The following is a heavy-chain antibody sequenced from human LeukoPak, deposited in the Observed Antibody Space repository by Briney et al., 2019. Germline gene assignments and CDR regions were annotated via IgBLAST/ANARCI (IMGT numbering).Heavy chain of an antibody. CDR2: IIPIFGTA. J-gene: IGHJ4*02. Sequence: SVKVSCKASGGTFSSYAISWVRQAPGQGLEWMGGIIPIFGTANYAQKFQGRVTITADESTSTAYMELSSLRSEDTAVYYCARGRQSYYYDSSGYSLDYWGQGTLVTVSS. CDR3: ARGRQSYYYDSSGYSLDY. CDR1: GGTFSSYA. D-gene: IGHD3-22*01. V-gene: IGHV1-69*13.